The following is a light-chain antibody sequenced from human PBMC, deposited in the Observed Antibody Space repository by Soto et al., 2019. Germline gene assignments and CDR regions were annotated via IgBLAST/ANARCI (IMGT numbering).Light chain of an antibody. Sequence: EIVMTQSPATLSVSPGERATLSCRASQNISNNLAWYQQNPGRSPRLLIYGASTRATGIPARFSGSGSGTDFTLPICCLQSEDFSVYYCQQYDYWPPYTFGQGTKLEIK. J-gene: IGKJ2*01. CDR3: QQYDYWPPYT. V-gene: IGKV3-15*01. CDR1: QNISNN. CDR2: GAS.